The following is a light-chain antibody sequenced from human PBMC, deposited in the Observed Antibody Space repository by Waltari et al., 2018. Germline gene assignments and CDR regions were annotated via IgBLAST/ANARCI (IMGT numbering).Light chain of an antibody. V-gene: IGKV3-20*01. CDR1: QSIGRS. CDR2: GTS. Sequence: EILLTQSPGTLSLSPGERATLPCRASQSIGRSLPWYQQKPGPPHRLLIYGTSNRATGIPDRFSGGGSATDFSLTISRLEPEDVAMYYCQHYVSLPVTFGQGTKVEIK. CDR3: QHYVSLPVT. J-gene: IGKJ1*01.